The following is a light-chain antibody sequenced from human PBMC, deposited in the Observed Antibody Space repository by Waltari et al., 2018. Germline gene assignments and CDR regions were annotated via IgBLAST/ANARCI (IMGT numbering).Light chain of an antibody. Sequence: QSALTQPRSVSGSPGQSVTISCTGTSGDVEHYRYVSWYQQHPGKAPKLMIYDVSRRPSGVPDRFSGSESGNTAALTISGLQAEDEADYYCCSYAGNWVFGGGTKLTVL. V-gene: IGLV2-11*01. CDR1: SGDVEHYRY. J-gene: IGLJ3*02. CDR3: CSYAGNWV. CDR2: DVS.